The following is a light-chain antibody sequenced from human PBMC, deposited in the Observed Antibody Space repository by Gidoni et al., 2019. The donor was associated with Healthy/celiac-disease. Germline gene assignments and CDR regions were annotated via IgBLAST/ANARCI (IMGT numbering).Light chain of an antibody. J-gene: IGKJ1*01. CDR3: QQSYSTPRT. CDR2: AAS. CDR1: QSMSSY. V-gene: IGKV1-39*01. Sequence: DIQMTQSPSSLSASVGDRVTITCRASQSMSSYLNWYQQKPGKAPTLLIYAASSLQSGVPSRFSGSGSGTDFTLTIRSLQPEDFATYSCQQSYSTPRTFGQGTKVEIK.